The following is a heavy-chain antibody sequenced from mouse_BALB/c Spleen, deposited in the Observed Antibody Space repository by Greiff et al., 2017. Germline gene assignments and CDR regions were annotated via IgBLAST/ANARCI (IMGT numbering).Heavy chain of an antibody. CDR1: GFSLTSYG. CDR3: AREDYGSAFDY. D-gene: IGHD1-1*01. CDR2: IWAGGST. J-gene: IGHJ2*01. Sequence: VKLMESGPGLVAPSQSLSITCTASGFSLTSYGVHWVRQPPGKGLEWLGVIWAGGSTNYNSALMSRLSISKDNSKSQVFLKMNSLQTDDTAMYYCAREDYGSAFDYWGQGTTLTVSS. V-gene: IGHV2-9*02.